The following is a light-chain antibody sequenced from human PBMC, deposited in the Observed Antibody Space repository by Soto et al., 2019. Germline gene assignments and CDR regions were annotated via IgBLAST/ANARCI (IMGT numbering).Light chain of an antibody. CDR3: QEYADRPPIA. V-gene: IGKV3-15*01. CDR2: GAS. J-gene: IGKJ5*01. CDR1: QSVSSY. Sequence: EILLTQSSATLSLSPGERRTPSGLASQSVSSYLAWYQQKPGQAPRLIIYGASTRATGIPARFSGSGSGTEFTLTISGLQSEDFAVYYCQEYADRPPIAFGSGTRLEIK.